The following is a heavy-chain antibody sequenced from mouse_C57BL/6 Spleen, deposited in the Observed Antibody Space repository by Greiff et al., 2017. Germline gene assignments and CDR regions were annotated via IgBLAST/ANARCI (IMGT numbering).Heavy chain of an antibody. J-gene: IGHJ2*01. V-gene: IGHV1-81*01. Sequence: VQLQESGAELARPGASVKLSCKASGYTFTSYGISWVKQRTGQGLEWIGEIYPRSGNTYYNEKFKGKATLTADKSSSTAYMELRSLTSEDSAVYFCARYTITTVVADYWGQGTTLTVSS. CDR2: IYPRSGNT. D-gene: IGHD1-1*01. CDR3: ARYTITTVVADY. CDR1: GYTFTSYG.